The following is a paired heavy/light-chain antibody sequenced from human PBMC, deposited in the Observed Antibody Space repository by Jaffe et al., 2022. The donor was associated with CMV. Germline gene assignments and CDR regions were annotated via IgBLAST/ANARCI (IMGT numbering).Heavy chain of an antibody. Sequence: QVQLQESGPGLLKPSQTLSLTCTVSGGSISSGGFYWSWIRQHPEKGLEWIAYIYDSGTTSYNPSLKSRLVISIDKSKNQLFLEVNSVTAADTAVYYCARDGRLGRGFDYWGQGTLVSVSS. V-gene: IGHV4-31*03. J-gene: IGHJ4*02. CDR3: ARDGRLGRGFDY. D-gene: IGHD3-10*01. CDR2: IYDSGTT. CDR1: GGSISSGGFY.
Light chain of an antibody. CDR1: QSISSY. J-gene: IGKJ3*01. V-gene: IGKV1-39*01. CDR2: AAS. Sequence: DIQVTQSPSSLSASVGDRVTMTCRTSQSISSYLNWYQQRPGKAPKLLIYAASNLQSGVPSRFSGSRSGTEFTLTISDLQREDFATYFCQQSYSIPHTFGPGTRVDIK. CDR3: QQSYSIPHT.